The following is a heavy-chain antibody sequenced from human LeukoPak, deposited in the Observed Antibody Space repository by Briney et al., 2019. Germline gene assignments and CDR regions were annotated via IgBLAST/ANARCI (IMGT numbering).Heavy chain of an antibody. CDR2: ISYDGSNK. CDR3: AKGRTRQTNYYFDY. V-gene: IGHV3-30*18. CDR1: GFTFSSYG. J-gene: IGHJ4*02. D-gene: IGHD1-1*01. Sequence: GRSLRLSCAASGFTFSSYGMHWVRQAPGKGLEWVAVISYDGSNKYYADSVKGRFTISRDNSKNTLYLQMNSLRAEDTAVYYCAKGRTRQTNYYFDYWGQGTPITVSS.